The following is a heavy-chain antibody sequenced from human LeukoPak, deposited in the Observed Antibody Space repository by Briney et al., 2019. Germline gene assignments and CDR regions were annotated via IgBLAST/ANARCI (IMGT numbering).Heavy chain of an antibody. J-gene: IGHJ4*02. CDR3: ATYDQQLAFDN. CDR2: MYTSGST. V-gene: IGHV4-4*07. Sequence: PSETLSLTRTVSGGSMSSYYWSWIRQPAGKGLEWIGRMYTSGSTNYNPSLKSRVTMSTDTSKKHFSLNLDSVTAADTAVYYCATYDQQLAFDNWGQGSLVTVSS. CDR1: GGSMSSYY. D-gene: IGHD6-13*01.